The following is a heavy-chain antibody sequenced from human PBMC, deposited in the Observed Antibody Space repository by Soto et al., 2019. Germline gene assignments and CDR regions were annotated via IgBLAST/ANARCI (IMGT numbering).Heavy chain of an antibody. J-gene: IGHJ4*02. CDR2: INHSGST. V-gene: IGHV4-34*01. Sequence: PSETLSLTCAVYGGSFSGYYWSWIRQPPGKGLEWIGEINHSGSTNYNPSLKSRVTISVDTSKNQFSLKLSSVTAADTAVYYCARVRGDIVVVPAATIDYWGQGTLVTVSS. D-gene: IGHD2-2*01. CDR1: GGSFSGYY. CDR3: ARVRGDIVVVPAATIDY.